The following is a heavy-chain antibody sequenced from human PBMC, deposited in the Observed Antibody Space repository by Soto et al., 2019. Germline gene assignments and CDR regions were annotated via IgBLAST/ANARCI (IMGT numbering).Heavy chain of an antibody. J-gene: IGHJ4*02. D-gene: IGHD6-19*01. CDR1: GFTFSSSW. CDR3: ARGPTGWSGYDY. Sequence: EVQLVESGGGLVQPGGSLRLSCAASGFTFSSSWMHWVRQAPGKGLVWVSGMNSDGSRTNYADSVKGRITISRDNAKNKLYLHMNSPGAKDTALCYCARGPTGWSGYDYWGQGTLVTVSS. CDR2: MNSDGSRT. V-gene: IGHV3-74*01.